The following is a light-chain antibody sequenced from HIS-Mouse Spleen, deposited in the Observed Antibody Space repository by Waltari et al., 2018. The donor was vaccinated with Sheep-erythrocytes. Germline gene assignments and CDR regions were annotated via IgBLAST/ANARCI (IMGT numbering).Light chain of an antibody. J-gene: IGKJ1*01. CDR1: QSVLYSSNNKNY. Sequence: DIVMTQSPDSLAVSLGERATINCKSSQSVLYSSNNKNYLAWYQQKPGQPPKLRIYWAATRESGVPDRFSGSGSGTDFTLTISSLQAEDVAVYYCQQYYSPLITFGQGTKVEIK. CDR2: WAA. V-gene: IGKV4-1*01. CDR3: QQYYSPLIT.